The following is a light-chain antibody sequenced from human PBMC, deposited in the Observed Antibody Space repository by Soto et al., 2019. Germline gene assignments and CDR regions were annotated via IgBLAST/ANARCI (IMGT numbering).Light chain of an antibody. V-gene: IGKV3-15*01. Sequence: IVMTQSPATLSVSPGERATLSCRASQSVSNNYLAWYQQRPGQAPRLIISGAYTRATGIPARFSGSGSGTEFTLTISSLQSEDFAIYYCQQFNKWPRTFGQGTKVDIK. CDR3: QQFNKWPRT. CDR2: GAY. J-gene: IGKJ1*01. CDR1: QSVSNN.